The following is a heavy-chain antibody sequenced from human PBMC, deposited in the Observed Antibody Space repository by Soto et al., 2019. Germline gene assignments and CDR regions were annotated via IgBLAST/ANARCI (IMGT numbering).Heavy chain of an antibody. CDR2: IYHTGST. CDR1: GASISSYY. J-gene: IGHJ3*02. V-gene: IGHV4-59*01. CDR3: ARALGWGDAFDI. Sequence: QVQLQESGPGLVKPSETLSLTCTVSGASISSYYWSWIRQPPGKGLEWIGYIYHTGSTRYNPSLTSRVTISVETSKNQFSLKVSSVTAADTAVYYCARALGWGDAFDIWGQGTMVTVSS. D-gene: IGHD3-16*01.